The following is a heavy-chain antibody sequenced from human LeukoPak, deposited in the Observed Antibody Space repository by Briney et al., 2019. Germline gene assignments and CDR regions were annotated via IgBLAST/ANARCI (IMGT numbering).Heavy chain of an antibody. V-gene: IGHV3-30*03. Sequence: GGSLRLSCAASGFTFSSYGMSWVRQAPGKGLEWVAVISYDGSNKYYADSVKGRFTISRDNSKNTLYLQMNSLRAEDTAVYYCAGDKTTGGWYEFDYWGQGTLVTVSS. CDR3: AGDKTTGGWYEFDY. CDR2: ISYDGSNK. J-gene: IGHJ4*02. D-gene: IGHD6-19*01. CDR1: GFTFSSYG.